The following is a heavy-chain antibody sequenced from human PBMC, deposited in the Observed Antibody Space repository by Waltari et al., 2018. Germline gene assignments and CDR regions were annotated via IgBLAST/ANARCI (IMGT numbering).Heavy chain of an antibody. V-gene: IGHV4-38-2*01. J-gene: IGHJ4*02. CDR1: GYSISSGYY. CDR2: IYHSGST. D-gene: IGHD6-19*01. CDR3: ASMEVAGVDY. Sequence: QVQLQESGPGLAKPSETLSLPCAVSGYSISSGYYWGWIRQPPGKGLEWIGSIYHSGSTYYNPSLKSRVTISVDTSKNQFSLKLSSVTAADTAVYYCASMEVAGVDYWGQGTLVTVSS.